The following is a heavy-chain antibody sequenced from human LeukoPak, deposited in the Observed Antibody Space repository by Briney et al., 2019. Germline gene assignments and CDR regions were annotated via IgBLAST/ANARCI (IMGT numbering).Heavy chain of an antibody. CDR2: IKQDGSEK. CDR3: AREATYYYGSGSRSGYFDY. V-gene: IGHV3-7*01. D-gene: IGHD3-10*01. CDR1: GFTFSSYG. J-gene: IGHJ4*02. Sequence: GGSLRRSCAASGFTFSSYGMSWVRQAPGKGLEWVANIKQDGSEKYYVDSVKGRFTISRDNAKNSLYLQMNSLRAEDTAVYYCAREATYYYGSGSRSGYFDYWGQGTLVTVSS.